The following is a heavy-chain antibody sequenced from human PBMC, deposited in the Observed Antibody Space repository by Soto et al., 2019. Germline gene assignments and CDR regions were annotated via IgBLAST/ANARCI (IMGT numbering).Heavy chain of an antibody. CDR2: IRSRGDRT. CDR3: AKQQGPGTPYYYAMDV. V-gene: IGHV3-23*01. CDR1: GFTFSSYA. D-gene: IGHD1-1*01. Sequence: EVQLLESGGGLVQPGGSLRLSCAASGFTFSSYAMSWVRQAPGKGLEWVSVIRSRGDRTYYADSVKGRFTISRDNSRNTLYMQMNSLSVEDTAVYYCAKQQGPGTPYYYAMDVWAQGTTVTVSS. J-gene: IGHJ6*02.